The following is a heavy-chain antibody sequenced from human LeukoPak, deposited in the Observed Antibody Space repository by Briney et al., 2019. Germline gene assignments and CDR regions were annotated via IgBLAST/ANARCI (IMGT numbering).Heavy chain of an antibody. J-gene: IGHJ3*02. V-gene: IGHV4-59*08. CDR1: GGSISSDY. CDR2: LYYTGST. CDR3: ARHNMLRGVRGYAFDI. Sequence: SETLSLTCTVSGGSISSDYWSWIRQPPGRGLEWVGYLYYTGSTNYNPSLKNRVTISVDTSKTQFSLRLSSVTAADTAVYYCARHNMLRGVRGYAFDIWGQGTMVTVSS. D-gene: IGHD3-10*01.